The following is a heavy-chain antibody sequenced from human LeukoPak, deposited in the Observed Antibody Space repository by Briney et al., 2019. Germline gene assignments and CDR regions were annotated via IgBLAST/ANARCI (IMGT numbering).Heavy chain of an antibody. J-gene: IGHJ4*02. CDR2: ISGSGGIT. D-gene: IGHD3-9*01. Sequence: GGSLRLSCAASGLTFSSYAMSWVRQAPGKGLEWVSAISGSGGITYYADSVTGRFTISRDNSKNTLFLQMNSLRAEDTALYYCAKDHTPIPTSIYFDYWGQGTLVTVSS. V-gene: IGHV3-23*01. CDR1: GLTFSSYA. CDR3: AKDHTPIPTSIYFDY.